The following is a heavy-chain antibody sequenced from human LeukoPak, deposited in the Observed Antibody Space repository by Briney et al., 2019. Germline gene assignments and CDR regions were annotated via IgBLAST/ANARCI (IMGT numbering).Heavy chain of an antibody. J-gene: IGHJ4*02. CDR1: GFTFSSYA. CDR3: AKDTLGGVVVASTFDY. CDR2: ISGSGGST. V-gene: IGHV3-23*01. Sequence: HSGGSLRLSCAASGFTFSSYAVSWVRQAPGKGLEWVSAISGSGGSTYYADSVKGRFTISRDNSKNTLYLQMNSLRAEDTAVYYCAKDTLGGVVVASTFDYWGQGTLVTVSS. D-gene: IGHD2-15*01.